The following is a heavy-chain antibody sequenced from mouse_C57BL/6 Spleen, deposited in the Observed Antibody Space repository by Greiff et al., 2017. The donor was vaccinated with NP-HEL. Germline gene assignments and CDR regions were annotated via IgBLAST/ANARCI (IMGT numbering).Heavy chain of an antibody. J-gene: IGHJ4*01. V-gene: IGHV1-82*01. D-gene: IGHD1-1*01. Sequence: VMLVESGPELVKPGASVKISCKASGYAFSSSWMNWVKQRPGKGLEWIGRIYPGDGDTNYNGKFKGKATLTADKSSSTAYMQLSSLTSEDSAVYFCARGGSSYYAMDYWGQGTSVTVSS. CDR2: IYPGDGDT. CDR3: ARGGSSYYAMDY. CDR1: GYAFSSSW.